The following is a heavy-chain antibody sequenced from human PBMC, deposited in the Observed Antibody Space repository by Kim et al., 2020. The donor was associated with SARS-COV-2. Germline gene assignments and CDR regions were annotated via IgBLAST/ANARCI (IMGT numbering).Heavy chain of an antibody. Sequence: SLKSRVTISVDTSKHQFSLKLSSVTAADTAVYYCARVADYGDYVFDYFDYWGQGTLVTVSS. CDR3: ARVADYGDYVFDYFDY. V-gene: IGHV4-34*01. D-gene: IGHD4-17*01. J-gene: IGHJ4*02.